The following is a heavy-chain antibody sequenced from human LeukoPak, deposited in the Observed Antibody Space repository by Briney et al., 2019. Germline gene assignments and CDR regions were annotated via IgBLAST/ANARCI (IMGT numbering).Heavy chain of an antibody. CDR3: VREGASGSYYTEY. CDR2: IKQDGSVE. J-gene: IGHJ4*02. CDR1: GFTYTNYW. Sequence: PGGSLRLSCAASGFTYTNYWMAWVRQAPGKGLQWVASIKQDGSVEYYVDSVKGRFTMSRDNAKNSVYLQMNSLRAEDTALYDCVREGASGSYYTEYWGQGTLVTVSS. D-gene: IGHD3-10*01. V-gene: IGHV3-7*01.